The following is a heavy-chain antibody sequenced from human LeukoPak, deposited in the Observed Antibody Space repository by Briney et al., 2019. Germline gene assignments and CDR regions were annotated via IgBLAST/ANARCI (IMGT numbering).Heavy chain of an antibody. Sequence: SQTLSLTCTVSGGSISSCGYYWTWIRQPPGKGLEWIGYIYYSGSTYYNPSLKSRVTISADTSKNQFSLRLSSVTAADTAVYYWALGYCGGGSCYAREYFQHWGQGTLVTVSS. J-gene: IGHJ1*01. CDR2: IYYSGST. CDR1: GGSISSCGYY. CDR3: ALGYCGGGSCYAREYFQH. V-gene: IGHV4-31*03. D-gene: IGHD2-15*01.